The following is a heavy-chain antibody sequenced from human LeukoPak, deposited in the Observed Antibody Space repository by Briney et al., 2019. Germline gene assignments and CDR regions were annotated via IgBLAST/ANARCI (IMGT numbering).Heavy chain of an antibody. V-gene: IGHV1-69*06. CDR3: ARDNDISPIH. Sequence: PPASVTVSCKASGYTFTSYGISWVRQAPGQGLEWMGRIIPIFGTANYAQKFQGRVTITADKSTSTAYMELSSLRSEDTAVYYCARDNDISPIHWGQGTLVTVSS. J-gene: IGHJ4*02. CDR1: GYTFTSYG. D-gene: IGHD3-9*01. CDR2: IIPIFGTA.